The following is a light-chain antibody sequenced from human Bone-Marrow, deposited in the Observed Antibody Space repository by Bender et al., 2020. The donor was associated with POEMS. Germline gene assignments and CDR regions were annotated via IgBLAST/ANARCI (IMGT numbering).Light chain of an antibody. CDR2: KDS. V-gene: IGLV3-25*03. CDR1: ALPNQY. CDR3: QSADSSGTYVV. Sequence: SYELTQPPSVSVSPGQTAKITCSGDALPNQYAYWYQQKPGQAPVLLIYKDSERPSGIPDRFSGSSSGTTVMLTISGVQADDEADYYCQSADSSGTYVVFGGGTKLTVL. J-gene: IGLJ2*01.